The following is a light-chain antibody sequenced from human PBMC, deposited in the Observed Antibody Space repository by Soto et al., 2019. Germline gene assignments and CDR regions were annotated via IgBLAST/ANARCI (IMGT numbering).Light chain of an antibody. Sequence: ILMTQSPATVSVSPGESATLSCRARQNLYDNVAWYQHRPGQAPRLLIYRASTRATGVPARFSGSGSGTEFTLTISSLQPEDFTVYSCLQYHNLWAFGQGTKVEI. V-gene: IGKV3-15*01. CDR1: QNLYDN. CDR2: RAS. CDR3: LQYHNLWA. J-gene: IGKJ1*01.